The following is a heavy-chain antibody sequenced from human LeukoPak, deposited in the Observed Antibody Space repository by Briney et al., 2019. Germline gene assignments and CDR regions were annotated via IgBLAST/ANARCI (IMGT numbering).Heavy chain of an antibody. CDR3: AAASGFGELFSSQDHFDF. D-gene: IGHD3-10*01. J-gene: IGHJ4*02. CDR1: GFTFSSYA. V-gene: IGHV3-23*01. CDR2: ISGSGGST. Sequence: GGSLRLSCAASGFTFSSYAMSWVRQAPGKGLEWVSAISGSGGSTYYADYVKGRFTISRDNSKNTLYLQMNSLRAEDTAVYYCAAASGFGELFSSQDHFDFWGQGALVTVSS.